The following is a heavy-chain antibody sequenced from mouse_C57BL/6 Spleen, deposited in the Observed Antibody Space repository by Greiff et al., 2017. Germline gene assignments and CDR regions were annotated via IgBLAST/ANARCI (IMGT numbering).Heavy chain of an antibody. J-gene: IGHJ1*03. D-gene: IGHD1-1*01. CDR2: ISSGGDYI. CDR3: TRDHYYGSHWYFDV. V-gene: IGHV5-9-1*02. Sequence: EVMLVASGAGLVKPGGSLKLSCAASGFTFSSYAMSWVRQTPEQRLEWVAYISSGGDYIYYADTVKGRFTISRDNARNTLYLQMSSLKSDDTAMYYWTRDHYYGSHWYFDVWGTGTTVTVSS. CDR1: GFTFSSYA.